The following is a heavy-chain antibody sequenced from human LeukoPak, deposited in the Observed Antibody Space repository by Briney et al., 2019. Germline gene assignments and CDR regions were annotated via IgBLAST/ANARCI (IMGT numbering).Heavy chain of an antibody. CDR1: GFTVSSNY. V-gene: IGHV3-23*01. CDR2: ISGSGDST. CDR3: AKAKD. Sequence: GGSLRLSCAASGFTVSSNYMSWVRQAPGEGLEWVSSISGSGDSTYSADSVKGRFTISRDNSKNTLYLQMNSLRADDTAVYYCAKAKDWGQGTLVTVSS. J-gene: IGHJ4*02.